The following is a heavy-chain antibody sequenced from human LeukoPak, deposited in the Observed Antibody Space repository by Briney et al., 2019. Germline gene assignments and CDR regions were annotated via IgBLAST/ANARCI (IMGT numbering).Heavy chain of an antibody. J-gene: IGHJ4*02. CDR3: ARANWAAAADFDY. CDR2: IYYSGST. CDR1: GGSISSSSYY. V-gene: IGHV4-39*01. D-gene: IGHD6-13*01. Sequence: PSETLSLTCTVSGGSISSSSYYWGWIRQPPGKGLEWIGSIYYSGSTYYNPSLKSRVTISVDTSKNQFSLKLSSVTAADTAVYYCARANWAAAADFDYWGQGTLVTVSS.